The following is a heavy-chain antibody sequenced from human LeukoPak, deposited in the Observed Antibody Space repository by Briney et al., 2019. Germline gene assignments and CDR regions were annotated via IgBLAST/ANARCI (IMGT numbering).Heavy chain of an antibody. CDR2: INPNSGGT. CDR3: AREARRITIFGVPVVERLYYFDY. Sequence: GASVKVSCKASGYAFTGYYMHWVRQAPGQGLEWMGWINPNSGGTNYAQKFQGRVTMTRDTSISTAYMELSRLRSDDTAVYYCAREARRITIFGVPVVERLYYFDYWGQGTLVTVSS. D-gene: IGHD3-3*01. CDR1: GYAFTGYY. J-gene: IGHJ4*02. V-gene: IGHV1-2*02.